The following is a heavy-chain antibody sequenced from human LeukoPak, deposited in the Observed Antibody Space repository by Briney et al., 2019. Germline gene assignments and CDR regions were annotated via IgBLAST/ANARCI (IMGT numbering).Heavy chain of an antibody. Sequence: GGSLRLSCAASGFTFSSYWMHWVRQAPGKGLVWVSRINTDESNTSYADSVKGRFTISRDNAKNTLYLQMDSLRAEDTAVYYCAKDLRPQIPYGESPRGTAPMGYWGQGTLVTVSS. D-gene: IGHD4-17*01. V-gene: IGHV3-74*01. CDR1: GFTFSSYW. CDR3: AKDLRPQIPYGESPRGTAPMGY. J-gene: IGHJ4*02. CDR2: INTDESNT.